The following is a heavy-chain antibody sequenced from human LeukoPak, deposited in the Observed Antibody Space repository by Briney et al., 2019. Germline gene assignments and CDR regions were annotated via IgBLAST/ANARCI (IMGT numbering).Heavy chain of an antibody. Sequence: GGSLRLSCAASGFTFSNAWMSWVRQAPGKGLEWVSSISSSSSYMYYADSVKGRFTISRDNAKNSLYLQMNSLRVEDTAVYYCATYLGYCTGGSCDYYYYYGMDVWGQGTTVTVSS. D-gene: IGHD2-15*01. V-gene: IGHV3-21*01. J-gene: IGHJ6*02. CDR1: GFTFSNAW. CDR2: ISSSSSYM. CDR3: ATYLGYCTGGSCDYYYYYGMDV.